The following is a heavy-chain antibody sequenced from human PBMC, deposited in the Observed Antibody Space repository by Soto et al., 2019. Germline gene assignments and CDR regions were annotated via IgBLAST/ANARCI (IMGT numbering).Heavy chain of an antibody. CDR1: GYTFTSYD. Sequence: GASVKVSCKASGYTFTSYDINWVRQATGQGLEWMGWMNPNSGNTGYAQKFQGRVTMTRNTSISTAYMELSSLRSEDTAVYYCAREISYGSGTRTVDYFDYWGQGTLVTVSS. J-gene: IGHJ4*02. CDR3: AREISYGSGTRTVDYFDY. D-gene: IGHD3-10*01. CDR2: MNPNSGNT. V-gene: IGHV1-8*01.